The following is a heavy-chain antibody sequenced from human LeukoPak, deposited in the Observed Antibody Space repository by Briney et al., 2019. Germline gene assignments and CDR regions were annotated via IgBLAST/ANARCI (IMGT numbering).Heavy chain of an antibody. V-gene: IGHV3-33*01. J-gene: IGHJ6*02. D-gene: IGHD2-2*01. CDR3: ARVSCSSTSCIRGYYYCYYGMDV. CDR2: VWYDGSNI. Sequence: PGRSLRLSCAASGFTFSRYGMHWVRQAPGKGPEWVAIVWYDGSNIYYADSVKGRFTISRDNSKNTLYLQMNSLRAEDTAVYYCARVSCSSTSCIRGYYYCYYGMDVWGQGTTVTVSS. CDR1: GFTFSRYG.